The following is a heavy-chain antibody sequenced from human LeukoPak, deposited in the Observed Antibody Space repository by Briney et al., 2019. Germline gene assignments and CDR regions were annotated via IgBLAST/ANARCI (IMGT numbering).Heavy chain of an antibody. V-gene: IGHV3-23*01. J-gene: IGHJ4*02. D-gene: IGHD2-21*02. Sequence: GSLRLSCAASGFTFSSYAMSWVRQAPGKGLEWVSSITPSGGGTYYADSVKGRFTISRDNSKNTLYLQMDSLRVDDTAIYYCAEGADCGGDCFPSPFDYWGQGTQVTVSS. CDR1: GFTFSSYA. CDR2: ITPSGGGT. CDR3: AEGADCGGDCFPSPFDY.